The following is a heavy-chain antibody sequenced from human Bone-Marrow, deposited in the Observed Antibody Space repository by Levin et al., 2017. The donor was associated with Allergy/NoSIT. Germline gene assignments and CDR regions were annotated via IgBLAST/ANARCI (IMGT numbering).Heavy chain of an antibody. V-gene: IGHV3-11*01. CDR1: GFTFSDYY. CDR2: ISSRNTSI. CDR3: ARGSHRFDY. J-gene: IGHJ4*01. Sequence: GGSLRLSCAVSGFTFSDYYMSWIRLAPGKGLECVSYISSRNTSIYYADSVKGRFTISRDNARNTVYLQMDSLTADDTAVYYCARGSHRFDYWGHGILVTVSS.